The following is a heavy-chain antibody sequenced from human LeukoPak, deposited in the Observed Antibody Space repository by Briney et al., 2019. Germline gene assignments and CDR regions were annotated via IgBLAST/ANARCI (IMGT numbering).Heavy chain of an antibody. CDR2: IYSSGST. D-gene: IGHD4-11*01. CDR1: GGSISGYY. J-gene: IGHJ4*02. Sequence: SETLSLTCTVSGGSISGYYWSWIRQPPGKRLEWIGYIYSSGSTNYNPSLKSRVTMSVDTSKNQFSLRLSSVTAADTAVYYCARHYPPDYTFDYWGQGTLATVSS. CDR3: ARHYPPDYTFDY. V-gene: IGHV4-59*08.